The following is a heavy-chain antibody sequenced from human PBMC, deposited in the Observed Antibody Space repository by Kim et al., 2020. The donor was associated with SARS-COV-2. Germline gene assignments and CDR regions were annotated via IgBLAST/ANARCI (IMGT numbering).Heavy chain of an antibody. CDR2: ISSSSSYT. D-gene: IGHD3-10*01. CDR3: ARAPGEQKPNWFDP. Sequence: GGSLRLSCAVSGFTFSDYYMSWIRQAPGKGMEWVSYISSSSSYTNYADSVKGRFTISRDNAKNSLYLQMNSLRAEDTAVYYCARAPGEQKPNWFDPWGQGTLVTVSS. V-gene: IGHV3-11*05. J-gene: IGHJ5*02. CDR1: GFTFSDYY.